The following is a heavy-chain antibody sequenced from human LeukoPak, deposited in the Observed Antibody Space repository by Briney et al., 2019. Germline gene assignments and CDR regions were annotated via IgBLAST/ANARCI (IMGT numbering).Heavy chain of an antibody. CDR1: GFTFDDYA. V-gene: IGHV3-9*01. CDR3: AKGDSGSYYAYFQH. D-gene: IGHD1-26*01. CDR2: ISWNSGSI. Sequence: GGSLRLSCAVSGFTFDDYAMHWVRQAPGKGLEWVSGISWNSGSIGYADSVKGRFTISRDNAKNSLYLQMNSLRAEDTALYYCAKGDSGSYYAYFQHWGHGNLVTVSS. J-gene: IGHJ1*01.